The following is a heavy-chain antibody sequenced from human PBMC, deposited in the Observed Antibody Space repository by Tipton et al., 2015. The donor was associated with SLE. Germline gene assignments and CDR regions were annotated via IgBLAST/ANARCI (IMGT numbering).Heavy chain of an antibody. Sequence: TLSLTCTVSGGSISSYDWSWIRQPAGKGLEWIGRINSSGSTNYNSSLKSRVTMSVDTSKRQFSLNLSSVTAADTAVYYCARDGGQRVISGTYDFYYYGLDVWGQGTTVTVPS. CDR3: ARDGGQRVISGTYDFYYYGLDV. J-gene: IGHJ6*02. V-gene: IGHV4-4*07. D-gene: IGHD6-13*01. CDR1: GGSISSYD. CDR2: INSSGST.